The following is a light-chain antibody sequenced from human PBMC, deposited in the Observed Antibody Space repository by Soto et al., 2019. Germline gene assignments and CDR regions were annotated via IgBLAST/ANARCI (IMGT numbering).Light chain of an antibody. V-gene: IGKV1-5*01. CDR1: ESIGER. J-gene: IGKJ1*01. CDR3: QQYDTYST. Sequence: DIQMTQSPSTLSASVGDRVTITCRASESIGERLAWYQQKPGKAPKLLIYNASSVGSGVPSRFSGSGSGKEFTLTISSLQHDDFANYYCQQYDTYSTFGQGTKV. CDR2: NAS.